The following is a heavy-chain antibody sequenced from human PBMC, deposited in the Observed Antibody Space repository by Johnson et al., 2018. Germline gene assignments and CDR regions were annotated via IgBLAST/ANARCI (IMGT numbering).Heavy chain of an antibody. CDR1: GDSLSSYY. Sequence: QVQLQESGPGLVKPSETLSLTCAVSGDSLSSYYWSWIRQPPGKGLEWVGYITYNGISNSNPSLTSRVSISVETSKSQFSLSLSSVTAPDTAAYYCARVLSVAGRPYYMEVWGKGTTVTVSS. J-gene: IGHJ6*03. V-gene: IGHV4-59*12. CDR3: ARVLSVAGRPYYMEV. CDR2: ITYNGIS. D-gene: IGHD6-6*01.